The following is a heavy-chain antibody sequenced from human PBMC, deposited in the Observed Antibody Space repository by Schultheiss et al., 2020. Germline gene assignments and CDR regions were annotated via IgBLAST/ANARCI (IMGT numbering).Heavy chain of an antibody. V-gene: IGHV3-23*01. CDR2: ISGSGGST. D-gene: IGHD5-18*01. Sequence: GGSLRLSCAASGFTFSSYAMSWVRQAPGKGLEWVSAISGSGGSTYYADSVKGRFTISRDNSKNTLYLQMNSLRAEDTAVYYCASTILDVDTAYFDYWGQGTLVTVSS. CDR3: ASTILDVDTAYFDY. CDR1: GFTFSSYA. J-gene: IGHJ4*02.